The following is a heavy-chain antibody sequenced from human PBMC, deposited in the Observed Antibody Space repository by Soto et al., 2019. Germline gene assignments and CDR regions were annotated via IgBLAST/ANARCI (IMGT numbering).Heavy chain of an antibody. V-gene: IGHV4-34*01. Sequence: SETLSLTCAVYGGSFSGYYWSWIRQPPGKGLEWIGEINHSGSTNYSPSLKSRVTISVDTSKNQFSLKLSSVTAADTAVYYCARDKKGLLWFGAHGMDVWGQGTTVT. D-gene: IGHD3-10*01. CDR3: ARDKKGLLWFGAHGMDV. J-gene: IGHJ6*02. CDR2: INHSGST. CDR1: GGSFSGYY.